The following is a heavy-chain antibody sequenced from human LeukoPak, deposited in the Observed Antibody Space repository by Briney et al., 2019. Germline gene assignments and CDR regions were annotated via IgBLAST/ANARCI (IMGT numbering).Heavy chain of an antibody. CDR2: ISSSSSYI. CDR3: ARDSGETTGWHTYPSY. D-gene: IGHD6-19*01. J-gene: IGHJ4*02. CDR1: GFTFSSYS. Sequence: KPGGSLRLSCAASGFTFSSYSMNWVRQAPGKGLEWVSSISSSSSYIYYADSVKGRFTISRDNAKNSLYLQMNSLRAEDTAVYYCARDSGETTGWHTYPSYWAQGTLVTVSS. V-gene: IGHV3-21*01.